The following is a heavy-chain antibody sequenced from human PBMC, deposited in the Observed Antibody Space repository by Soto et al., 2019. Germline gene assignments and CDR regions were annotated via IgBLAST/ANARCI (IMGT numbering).Heavy chain of an antibody. CDR2: IYHSGST. CDR1: GGSISSSNW. D-gene: IGHD4-17*01. V-gene: IGHV4-4*02. CDR3: ARRTTVTRRNMAFDI. Sequence: QVQLQESGPGLVKPSGTLSLTCAVSGGSISSSNWWSWVRQPPGKGLEWIGEIYHSGSTNYNRSLKSRVTISVDKSKNQYSLKLSSVTAADTAVYYCARRTTVTRRNMAFDIWGQGTMVTVSS. J-gene: IGHJ3*02.